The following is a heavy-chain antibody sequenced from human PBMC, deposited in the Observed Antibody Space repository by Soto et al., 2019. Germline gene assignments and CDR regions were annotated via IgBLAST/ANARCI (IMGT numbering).Heavy chain of an antibody. Sequence: GGALRLSCAASGFTFSSYSMNWVRQAPGKGLEWVSSISSSGSYIYYADSVKGRFTISRDNAKNSLYLQMNSLRAEDTAVYYCARDKYYLQRSWFDPWGQGTLVTVSS. J-gene: IGHJ5*02. V-gene: IGHV3-21*01. CDR2: ISSSGSYI. CDR1: GFTFSSYS. CDR3: ARDKYYLQRSWFDP. D-gene: IGHD3-10*01.